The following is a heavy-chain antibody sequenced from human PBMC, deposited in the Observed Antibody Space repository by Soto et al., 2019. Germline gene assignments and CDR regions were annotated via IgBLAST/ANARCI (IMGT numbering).Heavy chain of an antibody. CDR2: MNPNSGNT. CDR1: GYTFTSYD. CDR3: ARNVYSSSRGRRAWLAY. Sequence: ASVKVSCKASGYTFTSYDINWVRQATGQGLEWVGWMNPNSGNTGYAQKFQGRVTMTRNTSISTAYMELSSLRSEDTAVYYCARNVYSSSRGRRAWLAYWGQGTLVTVSS. J-gene: IGHJ4*02. V-gene: IGHV1-8*01. D-gene: IGHD6-13*01.